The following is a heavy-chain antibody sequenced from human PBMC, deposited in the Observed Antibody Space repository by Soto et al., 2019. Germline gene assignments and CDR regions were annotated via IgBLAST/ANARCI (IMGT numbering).Heavy chain of an antibody. J-gene: IGHJ4*02. CDR3: AGRYCSGGSCYQEGSFDY. CDR2: INAGNGNT. D-gene: IGHD2-15*01. Sequence: ASVKVSCKASGYTFTSYAMHWVRQAPGQRLEWMGWINAGNGNTKYSQKFQGRVTITRDTSASTAYMELSSLRSEDTAVYYCAGRYCSGGSCYQEGSFDYWGQGTLVTVSS. V-gene: IGHV1-3*01. CDR1: GYTFTSYA.